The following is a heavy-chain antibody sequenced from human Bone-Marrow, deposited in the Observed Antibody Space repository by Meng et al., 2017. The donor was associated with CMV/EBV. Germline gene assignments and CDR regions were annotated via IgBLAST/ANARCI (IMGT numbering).Heavy chain of an antibody. Sequence: TFTSYAMQWVRQAPGQRLEWMGWINAGNGNTKYSQKFQGRVTITRDTSASTAYMELSSLRSEDTAVYYCAREGSYDFWSGYDYYFDYWGQGTLVTVSS. J-gene: IGHJ4*02. CDR2: INAGNGNT. CDR3: AREGSYDFWSGYDYYFDY. CDR1: TFTSYA. D-gene: IGHD3-3*01. V-gene: IGHV1-3*01.